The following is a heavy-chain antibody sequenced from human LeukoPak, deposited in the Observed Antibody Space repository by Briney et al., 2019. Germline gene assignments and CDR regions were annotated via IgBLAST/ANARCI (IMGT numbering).Heavy chain of an antibody. CDR3: ARLGARQMLEY. V-gene: IGHV3-7*01. CDR2: IKEDGSEK. D-gene: IGHD4-17*01. CDR1: GFTFSSYW. J-gene: IGHJ4*02. Sequence: PGGSLRLSCAASGFTFSSYWMRWVRQAPGKGLEWVANIKEDGSEKHYLDSVKGRFTVSRDNAKNSLYLQMNSLRAEDTAVYYCARLGARQMLEYWGQGTLVTVSS.